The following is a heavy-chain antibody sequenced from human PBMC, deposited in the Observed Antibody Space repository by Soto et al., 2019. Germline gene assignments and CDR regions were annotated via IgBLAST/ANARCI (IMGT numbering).Heavy chain of an antibody. CDR3: ARVPSTVVTRMYGMDV. CDR2: INHSGST. D-gene: IGHD4-17*01. J-gene: IGHJ6*02. CDR1: GGSFSGYY. V-gene: IGHV4-34*01. Sequence: PSETLSLTCAVYGGSFSGYYWSWIRQPPGKGLEWIGEINHSGSTNYNPSLKSRVTISVDTSKNQFSLKLSSVTAADTAVYYCARVPSTVVTRMYGMDVWGQGTTVTAP.